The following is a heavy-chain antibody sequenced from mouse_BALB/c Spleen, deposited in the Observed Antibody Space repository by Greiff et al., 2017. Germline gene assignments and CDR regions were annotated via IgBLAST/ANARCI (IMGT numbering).Heavy chain of an antibody. D-gene: IGHD2-3*01. CDR2: ISSGGST. CDR3: ARGSDGYYDYFDY. J-gene: IGHJ2*01. CDR1: GFTFSSYA. Sequence: EVKLVESGGGLVKPGGSLKLSCAASGFTFSSYAMSWVRQTPEKRLEWVASISSGGSTYYPDSVKGRFTISRDNARNILYLQMSSLRSEDTAMYYCARGSDGYYDYFDYWGQGTTLTVSS. V-gene: IGHV5-6-5*01.